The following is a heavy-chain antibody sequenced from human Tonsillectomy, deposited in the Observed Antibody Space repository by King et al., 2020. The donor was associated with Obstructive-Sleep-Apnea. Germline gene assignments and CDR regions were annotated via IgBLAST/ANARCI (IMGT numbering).Heavy chain of an antibody. CDR1: GGSINTYY. J-gene: IGHJ4*02. CDR2: IYTSGST. D-gene: IGHD6-13*01. CDR3: ARDRGAAEGSPFDY. Sequence: QLQESGPGLVKPSETLSLMCTVSGGSINTYYWSWIRQPAGMGLEWIGRIYTSGSTTYIPSLKSRVTMSVDTSKNQFSLKLSSVTAADTAVYYCARDRGAAEGSPFDYWGQGTLVTVSS. V-gene: IGHV4-4*07.